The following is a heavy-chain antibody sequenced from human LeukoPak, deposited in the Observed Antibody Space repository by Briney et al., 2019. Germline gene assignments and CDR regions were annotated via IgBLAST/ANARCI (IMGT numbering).Heavy chain of an antibody. CDR1: GRYPGSHY. V-gene: IGHV4-59*08. CDR2: IFYRGTT. Sequence: SETLSLTCTLYGRYPGSHYWRWLRPPAEKGREWIGYIFYRGTTNYNPSLNSRVTISVDTSKNQFSLNLNSVTAADTAVYCCARHGLGSVAAPRYWGQGALVTVSS. D-gene: IGHD4-23*01. J-gene: IGHJ4*02. CDR3: ARHGLGSVAAPRY.